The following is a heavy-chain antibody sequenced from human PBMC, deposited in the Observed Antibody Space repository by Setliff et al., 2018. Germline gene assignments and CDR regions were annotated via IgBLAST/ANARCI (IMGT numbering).Heavy chain of an antibody. V-gene: IGHV3-48*01. D-gene: IGHD1-7*01. CDR1: GFTFSSYS. Sequence: GGSLRLSCAASGFTFSSYSMNWVRQAPGKGLEWASYVRSSSSTIYYAESVKGRFTISRDDAKNSLYLQMNSLRAEDTAVYYCARDHFAGSTIYYYGMDVWGQGTTVTVSS. CDR3: ARDHFAGSTIYYYGMDV. J-gene: IGHJ6*02. CDR2: VRSSSSTI.